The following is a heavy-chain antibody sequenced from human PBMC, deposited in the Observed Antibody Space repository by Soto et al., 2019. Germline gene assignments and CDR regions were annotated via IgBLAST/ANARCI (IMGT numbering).Heavy chain of an antibody. D-gene: IGHD3-22*01. CDR2: IFSDAER. J-gene: IGHJ6*02. CDR3: VSMNADSYYSHYAMDV. Sequence: CGPTLVNPPATLPLTCNVSGFSLTTGRMGVSWMAKPQRKALEWLAHIFSDAERSYSRSLQGRLTVSKVGYGSQVVLTMTNMDPVDSGTYFCVSMNADSYYSHYAMDVWGQGTPVTVSS. CDR1: GFSLTTGRMG. V-gene: IGHV2-26*01.